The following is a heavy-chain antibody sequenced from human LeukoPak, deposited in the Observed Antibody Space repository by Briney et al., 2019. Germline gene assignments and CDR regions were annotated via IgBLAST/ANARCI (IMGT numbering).Heavy chain of an antibody. CDR1: GFTFGDYA. V-gene: IGHV3-49*04. D-gene: IGHD6-19*01. CDR2: IRSKAYGGTT. Sequence: GGSLRPSCTASGFTFGDYAMSWVRQAPGKGLEWVGFIRSKAYGGTTEYAASVKGRFIISRDDSKSIAYLQMNSLKTEDTAVYYCTRDTGYRSTHWGQGTLVTVSS. J-gene: IGHJ4*02. CDR3: TRDTGYRSTH.